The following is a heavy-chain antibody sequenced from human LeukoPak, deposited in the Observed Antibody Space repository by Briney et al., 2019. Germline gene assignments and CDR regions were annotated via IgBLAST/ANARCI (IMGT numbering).Heavy chain of an antibody. CDR1: GFTFSTYA. V-gene: IGHV3-23*01. Sequence: CAASGFTFSTYAMGWVRQAPGKGLEWVSLISKSSDATYYAPSVKGRFTISRDNSKNTLYLQMNSLRAEDTAVYYCXXXXXXXXXWPAXXXQHWGQGTXVTVSS. CDR3: XXXXXXXXXWPAXXXQH. CDR2: ISKSSDAT. J-gene: IGHJ1*01.